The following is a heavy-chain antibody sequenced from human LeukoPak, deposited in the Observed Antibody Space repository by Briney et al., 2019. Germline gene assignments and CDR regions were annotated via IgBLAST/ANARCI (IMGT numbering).Heavy chain of an antibody. J-gene: IGHJ4*02. CDR2: IYHAGST. Sequence: SETLSLTCAVSGYAIRTGYYWACLRQPPGKELEWIGSIYHAGSTNEPPSLKSRVTISVDTSKNHFSLSLNSVTVADTAVYYCARYRYGGPADYWGPGTLITVSS. CDR1: GYAIRTGYY. CDR3: ARYRYGGPADY. D-gene: IGHD3-16*01. V-gene: IGHV4-38-2*01.